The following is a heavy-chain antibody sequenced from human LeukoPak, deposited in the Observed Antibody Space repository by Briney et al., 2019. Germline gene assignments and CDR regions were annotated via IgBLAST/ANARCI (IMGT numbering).Heavy chain of an antibody. CDR3: ARDSEGFSAGILSRVAFDI. D-gene: IGHD6-13*01. CDR2: IIPIFGTA. J-gene: IGHJ3*02. V-gene: IGHV1-69*13. Sequence: SVKVSCKASGGAFSSYAISWVRQAPGQGLEWMGGIIPIFGTANYAQKFQGRVTITADESTSTAYMELSSLRSEDTAVYYCARDSEGFSAGILSRVAFDIWGQGTMVTVSS. CDR1: GGAFSSYA.